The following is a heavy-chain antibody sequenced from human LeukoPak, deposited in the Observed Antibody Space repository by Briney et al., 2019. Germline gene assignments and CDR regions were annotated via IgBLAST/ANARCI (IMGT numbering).Heavy chain of an antibody. CDR1: GFTFNIYT. Sequence: GGSLRLSCAASGFTFNIYTMYWVRQAPGKGREWVSGISHSDGNTYYANSVKGRFTISRDNSKNTLYLQMGSLRAEDMAVYYCARSCAGGSCYSPTNDYWGQGTLVTVSS. CDR2: ISHSDGNT. J-gene: IGHJ4*02. V-gene: IGHV3-64*01. D-gene: IGHD2-15*01. CDR3: ARSCAGGSCYSPTNDY.